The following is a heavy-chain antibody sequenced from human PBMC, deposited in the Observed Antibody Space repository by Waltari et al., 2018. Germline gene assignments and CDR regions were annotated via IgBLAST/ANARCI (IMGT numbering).Heavy chain of an antibody. D-gene: IGHD5-12*01. V-gene: IGHV4-39*01. CDR3: ARQRRRWLQLGAVDI. J-gene: IGHJ3*02. CDR2: IYYRGGT. CDR1: GGSISSSSYY. Sequence: QLQLQESGPGLVKPSETLSLTCTVSGGSISSSSYYWGWIRQPPGKGLEWIGSIYYRGGTYTTPSLKSRCTMSVDKSKNQFSLKLSSVTAADTAVYYFARQRRRWLQLGAVDIWGQGTMVTVSS.